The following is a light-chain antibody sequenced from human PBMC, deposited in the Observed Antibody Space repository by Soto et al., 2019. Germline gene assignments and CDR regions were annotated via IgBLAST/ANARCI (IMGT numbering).Light chain of an antibody. V-gene: IGKV3-20*01. Sequence: EIVLTHSPGTLSVSPGERATLSCRASQTISSSYLAWYRQKPGQAPSLLIYGTSSRATGIPDRFSGSGSGTDFTLTISRLEPEDSAIYYCQQYGSWTFGQGTKVEIK. J-gene: IGKJ1*01. CDR2: GTS. CDR1: QTISSSY. CDR3: QQYGSWT.